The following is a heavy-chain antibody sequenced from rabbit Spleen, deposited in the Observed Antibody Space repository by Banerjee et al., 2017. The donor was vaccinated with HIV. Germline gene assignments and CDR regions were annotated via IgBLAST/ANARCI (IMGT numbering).Heavy chain of an antibody. CDR2: IWTNGGAT. V-gene: IGHV1S40*01. Sequence: VESGGGLVKPGASLTLTCTASGFSFSSGYDMCWVRQAPGKGLEWIACIWTNGGATYYANWAKGRFTISKTSSTTVTLQMTGLTAADTATYFCVRNHYSNGWGHFDLWGQGTLVTVS. CDR3: VRNHYSNGWGHFDL. J-gene: IGHJ4*01. D-gene: IGHD4-1*01. CDR1: GFSFSSGYD.